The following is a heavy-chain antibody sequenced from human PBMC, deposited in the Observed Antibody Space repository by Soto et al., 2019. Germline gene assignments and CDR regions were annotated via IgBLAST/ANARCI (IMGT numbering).Heavy chain of an antibody. D-gene: IGHD6-6*01. V-gene: IGHV4-31*03. CDR1: GGSISSGGYY. CDR2: NYYSGIT. CDR3: ARGSSIAGLYYGMDV. Sequence: QVQLQELGPGLGKPSPTLSLTCTVSGGSISSGGYYWTWIRQHPGKGLGWIGYNYYSGITYYTPSLKSRVTISLDTSKNQFSLKLSSVTAADTAVYYCARGSSIAGLYYGMDVWGQGTTVTVSS. J-gene: IGHJ6*02.